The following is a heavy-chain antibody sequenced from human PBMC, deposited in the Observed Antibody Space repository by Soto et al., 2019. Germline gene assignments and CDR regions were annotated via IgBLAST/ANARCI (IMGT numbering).Heavy chain of an antibody. CDR2: ISSDGTSP. J-gene: IGHJ4*02. D-gene: IGHD2-2*01. CDR3: ARTPQYCSSASCYTLDY. Sequence: GGSLRLSCTASGFTFSDCWMHWVRQAPGKGLVWVSRISSDGTSPNYADSVKGRFTISRDNAKNTLYLQMNSLRAEDTAVYYCARTPQYCSSASCYTLDYGGQGTLVTVSS. V-gene: IGHV3-74*01. CDR1: GFTFSDCW.